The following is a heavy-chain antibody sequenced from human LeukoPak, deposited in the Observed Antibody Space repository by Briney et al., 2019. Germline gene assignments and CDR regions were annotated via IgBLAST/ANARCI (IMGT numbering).Heavy chain of an antibody. CDR1: GGSISSYY. Sequence: PSATLSLTCTVSGGSISSYYWSWLRQPAGKGLEWIGRIYTSGSTNYNPSLKSRVTMSVDTSKNQFSLKLSSVTAADTAVYYCAREGFGEPMNNWFDPWGQGTLVTVSS. CDR3: AREGFGEPMNNWFDP. J-gene: IGHJ5*02. V-gene: IGHV4-4*07. D-gene: IGHD3-10*01. CDR2: IYTSGST.